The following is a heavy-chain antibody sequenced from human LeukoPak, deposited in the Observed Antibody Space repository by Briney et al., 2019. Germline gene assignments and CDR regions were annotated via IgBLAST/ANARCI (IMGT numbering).Heavy chain of an antibody. CDR2: IYYRGST. Sequence: PSETLSLTCTVSGDSISSSSYYWGWIRQPPGKGLEWIGSIYYRGSTYYNPSLKSRVTISVDTSKNQFSLKLSSVTAADTAVYYCARGRRVTNDFWRPYYRSPFDSWGQGTLVTVSS. CDR1: GDSISSSSYY. J-gene: IGHJ4*02. D-gene: IGHD3-3*01. CDR3: ARGRRVTNDFWRPYYRSPFDS. V-gene: IGHV4-39*01.